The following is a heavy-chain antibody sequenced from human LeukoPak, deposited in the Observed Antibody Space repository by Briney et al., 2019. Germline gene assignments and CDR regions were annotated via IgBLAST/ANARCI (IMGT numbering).Heavy chain of an antibody. CDR3: ARGGLPYYYDSSGSLKDFQH. CDR1: GGTFSSYA. J-gene: IGHJ1*01. CDR2: IIPILGIA. D-gene: IGHD3-22*01. V-gene: IGHV1-69*04. Sequence: SVKVSCKASGGTFSSYAISWVRQAPGQGLEWMGRIIPILGIANYAQKFQGRVTITADKSTGTAYMELSSLSSEDTAVYYCARGGLPYYYDSSGSLKDFQHWGQGTLVTVSS.